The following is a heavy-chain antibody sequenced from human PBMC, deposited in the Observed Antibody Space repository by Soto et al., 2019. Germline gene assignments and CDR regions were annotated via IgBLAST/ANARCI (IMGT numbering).Heavy chain of an antibody. Sequence: QVQLVQSGAEVKKPGSSVKVSCKASGCTFSSYAISWVRQAPGQGREWMGGIIPIFGTANYAPKFQGRVTITADEAPSTGYKEPSSVRSEDTAVYYCARDSPDGDYAQEKNYDGMDVWGQGNT. V-gene: IGHV1-69*01. J-gene: IGHJ6*02. D-gene: IGHD4-17*01. CDR3: ARDSPDGDYAQEKNYDGMDV. CDR2: IIPIFGTA. CDR1: GCTFSSYA.